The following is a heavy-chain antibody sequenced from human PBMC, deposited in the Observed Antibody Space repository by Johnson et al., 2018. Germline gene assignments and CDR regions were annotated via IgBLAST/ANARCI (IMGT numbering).Heavy chain of an antibody. J-gene: IGHJ6*02. CDR1: GFTFSSYS. CDR3: AGRLGGEWYPDGMDV. D-gene: IGHD3-3*01. CDR2: ISSSKIYI. V-gene: IGHV3-21*01. Sequence: VQLVESGGGLVKPGGSLRLSCAASGFTFSSYSMNWVRQAPGKGLEWVSSISSSKIYIYYADSVKGRFTISRDNAKNSLYLQMNSLGAEDTAVYYCAGRLGGEWYPDGMDVWGQGTTVTVSS.